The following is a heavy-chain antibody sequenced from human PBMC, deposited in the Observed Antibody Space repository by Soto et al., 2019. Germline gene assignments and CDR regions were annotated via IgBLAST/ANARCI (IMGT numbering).Heavy chain of an antibody. J-gene: IGHJ5*02. Sequence: QVQLVQSGAEVKKPGSSVTVSCRASGGDFRSYAVNWVRQAPGQGLEWMGGIIPLFGGPNYAEKFKDRLTISADDSTGTVNMELRGLTSDDTATYYCATITTSSWFKWFDPWGQGTPVTVSS. V-gene: IGHV1-69*01. D-gene: IGHD2-2*01. CDR1: GGDFRSYA. CDR3: ATITTSSWFKWFDP. CDR2: IIPLFGGP.